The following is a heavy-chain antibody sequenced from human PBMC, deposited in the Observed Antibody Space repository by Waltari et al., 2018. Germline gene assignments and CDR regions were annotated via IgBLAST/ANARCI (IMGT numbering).Heavy chain of an antibody. CDR1: GFTFSSST. Sequence: EVRLLESGGGLVQPGVSLRLSCAASGFTFSSSTMSWVRQAPGRGLEWVSAISGSGGSTYYADSVTGRFTISRDNSKNTLYLQMNSLRAEDTAVYYCAKVLQWLVGHFDYWGQGTLVTVSS. V-gene: IGHV3-23*01. D-gene: IGHD6-19*01. CDR3: AKVLQWLVGHFDY. J-gene: IGHJ4*02. CDR2: ISGSGGST.